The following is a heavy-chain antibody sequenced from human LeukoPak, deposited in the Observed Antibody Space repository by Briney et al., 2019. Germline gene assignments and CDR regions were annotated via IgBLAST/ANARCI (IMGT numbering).Heavy chain of an antibody. CDR2: IYYSGST. CDR1: GGSISSYY. Sequence: SETLSLTCTVSGGSISSYYWSWIRQPPGKGLEWIGYIYYSGSTNYNPSLKSRVTISVDTSKNQFSLKLSSVTAADTAVYYCARLNSGWYRCPLDYWGQGTLVTVSS. CDR3: ARLNSGWYRCPLDY. V-gene: IGHV4-59*08. J-gene: IGHJ4*02. D-gene: IGHD6-19*01.